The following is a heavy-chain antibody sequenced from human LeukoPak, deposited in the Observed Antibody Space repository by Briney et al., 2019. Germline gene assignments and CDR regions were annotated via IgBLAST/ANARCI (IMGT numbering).Heavy chain of an antibody. CDR1: GGTFTSYT. J-gene: IGHJ6*02. CDR3: ARDEVGGLSYDFWSGYRNYGMDV. V-gene: IGHV1-69*04. CDR2: IIPILGIA. Sequence: SVKVSCKASGGTFTSYTISWVRQAPGQGLEWMGRIIPILGIANYAQKFQGRVTITADKSTSTAYMELSSLRSEDTAVYYCARDEVGGLSYDFWSGYRNYGMDVWGQGTTVTVSS. D-gene: IGHD3-3*01.